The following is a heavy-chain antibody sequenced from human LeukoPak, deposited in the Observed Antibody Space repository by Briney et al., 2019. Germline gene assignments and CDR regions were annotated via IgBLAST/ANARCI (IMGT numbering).Heavy chain of an antibody. Sequence: GGSLRLSCAASGFIFSNYGMNWVCQAPGKGLEWVAYIRYDGSNKQYADSVKGRFTISRDNSKNTLYLQMDSLRAEDTAVYYRAIDFWSGYSDYWGQGTLVTVSS. CDR2: IRYDGSNK. CDR1: GFIFSNYG. D-gene: IGHD3-3*01. V-gene: IGHV3-30*02. CDR3: AIDFWSGYSDY. J-gene: IGHJ4*02.